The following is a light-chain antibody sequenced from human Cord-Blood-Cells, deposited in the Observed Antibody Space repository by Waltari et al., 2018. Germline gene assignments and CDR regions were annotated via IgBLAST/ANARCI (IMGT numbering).Light chain of an antibody. CDR3: SSYTSSSTWV. V-gene: IGLV2-14*01. CDR1: RSDVFFYNY. J-gene: IGLJ3*02. CDR2: DVS. Sequence: QSALTQPASVSGSPVQSITISCTGTRSDVFFYNYFSWYQQHPGKAPKLMIYDVSKRPSGVSNRFSGSKSGNTASLTISGLQAEDEADYYCSSYTSSSTWVFGGGTKLTVL.